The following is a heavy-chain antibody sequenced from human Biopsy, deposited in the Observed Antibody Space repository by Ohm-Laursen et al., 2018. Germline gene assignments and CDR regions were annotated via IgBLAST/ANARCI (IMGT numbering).Heavy chain of an antibody. CDR3: ARDRGYYSGRTVPGYFDL. Sequence: PSETLSLTCTVSGGSISSGGSYWSWIRQPPGKGLEWIGYVYYTGSTDYNPSLQSRVTISVDTSKNHFSLRLRSVTPADTAIYYCARDRGYYSGRTVPGYFDLWGRGTLVTVSS. CDR2: VYYTGST. V-gene: IGHV4-61*03. CDR1: GGSISSGGSY. D-gene: IGHD3-10*01. J-gene: IGHJ2*01.